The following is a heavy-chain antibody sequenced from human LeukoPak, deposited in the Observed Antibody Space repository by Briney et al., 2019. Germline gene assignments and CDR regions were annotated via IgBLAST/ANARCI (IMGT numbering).Heavy chain of an antibody. D-gene: IGHD1-26*01. V-gene: IGHV1-8*01. CDR1: GYTFASYD. J-gene: IGHJ4*02. Sequence: APVKVSCKASGYTFASYDINWVRQATGQGLEWMGWMNPNSGNTGYAQKFQGRVTITRNTSISTAYMELSSLRSEDTAVYYCARGISGSYGLMDWGQGTLVTVSS. CDR3: ARGISGSYGLMD. CDR2: MNPNSGNT.